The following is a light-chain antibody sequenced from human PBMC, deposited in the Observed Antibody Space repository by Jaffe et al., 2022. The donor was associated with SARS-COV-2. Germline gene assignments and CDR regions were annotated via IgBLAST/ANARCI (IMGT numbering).Light chain of an antibody. Sequence: QSALTQPPSASGSPGQSVTISCTGTGSDVGGYNFVSWYQQHPGKAPKLMIYEVTKRPSGVPDRFSGSKSGNTASLTVSGLQAEDEADYYCISYAGSNNFVFGTGTKVIVL. CDR3: ISYAGSNNFV. J-gene: IGLJ1*01. CDR2: EVT. V-gene: IGLV2-8*01. CDR1: GSDVGGYNF.